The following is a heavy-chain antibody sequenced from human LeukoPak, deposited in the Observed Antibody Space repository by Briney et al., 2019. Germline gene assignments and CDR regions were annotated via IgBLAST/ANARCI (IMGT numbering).Heavy chain of an antibody. CDR3: SKDAQRGFDYSNSLEY. Sequence: GGSLRLSCAASGFTFSHYGFHWVRQAPGKGLEWVAVIWSDGTNKYYGDSVKGRLMIYRDDSQNTVYLQMNSLRAEDTAVYYCSKDAQRGFDYSNSLEYWGQGSLVTVSS. D-gene: IGHD4-11*01. V-gene: IGHV3-33*06. CDR2: IWSDGTNK. CDR1: GFTFSHYG. J-gene: IGHJ4*02.